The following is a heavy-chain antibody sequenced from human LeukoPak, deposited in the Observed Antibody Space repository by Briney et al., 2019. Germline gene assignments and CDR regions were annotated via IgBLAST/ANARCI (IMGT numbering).Heavy chain of an antibody. CDR2: ISGSGGST. CDR3: AKEKGSGSFDCYYGMDV. Sequence: GGSLRLSCAASGFTFSSYAMSWVRQAPGKGLEWVSAISGSGGSTYYADSVKGRFTISRDNSKNTLYLQMNSLRAEDTAVYYCAKEKGSGSFDCYYGMDVWGQGTTVTVSS. J-gene: IGHJ6*02. CDR1: GFTFSSYA. D-gene: IGHD3-10*01. V-gene: IGHV3-23*01.